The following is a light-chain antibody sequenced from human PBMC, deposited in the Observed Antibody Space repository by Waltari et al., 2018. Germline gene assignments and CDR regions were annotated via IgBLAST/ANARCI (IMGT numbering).Light chain of an antibody. Sequence: IVLTQSPVPISVSPGEGATLPCRASQKISSNLAWYQQKPGQPPRLLIYGASTRATGVPVRFTGSGSGIEFTLTISSLQSEDSAVYYCHQYNNWPRYSFGQGTKLEIK. CDR3: HQYNNWPRYS. CDR2: GAS. V-gene: IGKV3-15*01. CDR1: QKISSN. J-gene: IGKJ2*03.